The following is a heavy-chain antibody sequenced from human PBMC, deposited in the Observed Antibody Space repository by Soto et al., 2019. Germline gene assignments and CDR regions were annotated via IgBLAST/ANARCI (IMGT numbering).Heavy chain of an antibody. J-gene: IGHJ4*02. D-gene: IGHD6-19*01. CDR3: IGSSYGSGWNFAY. CDR2: VRNKANSHTT. Sequence: VQVVESGGGLVQPGGSLILSCAASGFTFSDHYMDWVRQAPGKGLEWVGRVRNKANSHTTAYAASLKGRFIISRDDSKNPVFLQMNSLETEDSAMYFCIGSSYGSGWNFAYWGQGTQVTVSS. CDR1: GFTFSDHY. V-gene: IGHV3-72*01.